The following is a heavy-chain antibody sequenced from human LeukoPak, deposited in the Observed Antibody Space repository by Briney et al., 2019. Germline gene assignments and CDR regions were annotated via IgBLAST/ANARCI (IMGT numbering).Heavy chain of an antibody. D-gene: IGHD6-19*01. Sequence: GSLRLSCAASGFTFSSYSMNWVRQAPGKGLEWIGSIYYSGSTYYNPSLKSRVTISVDTSKNQFSLKLSSVTAADTAVYYCASEWLTIDYWGQGTLVTVSS. J-gene: IGHJ4*02. CDR3: ASEWLTIDY. CDR2: IYYSGST. V-gene: IGHV4-39*07. CDR1: GFTFSSYS.